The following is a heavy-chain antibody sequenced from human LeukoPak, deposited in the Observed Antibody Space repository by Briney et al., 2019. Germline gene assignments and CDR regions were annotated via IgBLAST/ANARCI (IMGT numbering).Heavy chain of an antibody. CDR1: GFTFSSYA. D-gene: IGHD5-12*01. CDR2: ISGSGGST. Sequence: TGGSLRLSCAASGFTFSSYAMSWVRQAPGKGLEWVSAISGSGGSTYYADSVKGRFTISRDNSKNTLYLQMNSLRAEDTAVYYCASHHGATINHWSYFDYWGQGTLVTVSS. J-gene: IGHJ4*02. V-gene: IGHV3-23*01. CDR3: ASHHGATINHWSYFDY.